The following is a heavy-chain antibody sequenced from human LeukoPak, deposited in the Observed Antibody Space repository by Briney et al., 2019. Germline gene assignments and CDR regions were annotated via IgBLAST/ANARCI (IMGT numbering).Heavy chain of an antibody. D-gene: IGHD3-22*01. J-gene: IGHJ4*02. CDR3: AKGSYYDSSGSFYFDY. CDR1: GFTFSSFA. Sequence: SGGSLRLSCAASGFTFSSFAMSWVRQAPGKGLEWVSVITGSGGSTYYAASVKGRFTISRDNSKNTLYVQVNSLGTEDTAAYYCAKGSYYDSSGSFYFDYWGQGTLVTVSS. V-gene: IGHV3-23*01. CDR2: ITGSGGST.